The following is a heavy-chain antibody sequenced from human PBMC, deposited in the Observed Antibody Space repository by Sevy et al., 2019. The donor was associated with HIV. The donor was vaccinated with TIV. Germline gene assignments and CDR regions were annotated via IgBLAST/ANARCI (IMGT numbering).Heavy chain of an antibody. CDR1: GYTFTGYY. V-gene: IGHV1-2*02. CDR2: INPNSGGT. CDR3: AKNPNDSSEYYFDY. D-gene: IGHD3-22*01. Sequence: ASVKVSCKASGYTFTGYYMHWVRQAPGQGLEWMGWINPNSGGTNYAQKFQGRVTMTRDTSISTAYMELSRLRSDDTAVYYCAKNPNDSSEYYFDYWGQGTLVTVSS. J-gene: IGHJ4*02.